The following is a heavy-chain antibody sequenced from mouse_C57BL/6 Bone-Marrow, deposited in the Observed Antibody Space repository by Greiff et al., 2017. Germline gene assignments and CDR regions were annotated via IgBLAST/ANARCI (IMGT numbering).Heavy chain of an antibody. V-gene: IGHV5-4*01. Sequence: EVKLVASGGGLVKPGGSLKLSCAASGFTFSSYAMSWVRQTPEKRLEWVATISDGGSYTYYPDNVKGRFTISRDNAKNNLYLQMSHLKSEDTAMYYCARDIYDGYYVGAMDYWGQGTSVTVSS. CDR3: ARDIYDGYYVGAMDY. J-gene: IGHJ4*01. CDR2: ISDGGSYT. D-gene: IGHD2-3*01. CDR1: GFTFSSYA.